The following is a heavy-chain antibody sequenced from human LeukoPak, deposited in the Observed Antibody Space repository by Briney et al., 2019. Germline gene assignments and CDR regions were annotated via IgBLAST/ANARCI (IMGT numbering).Heavy chain of an antibody. CDR3: ARHFDNGDYKKTFDI. J-gene: IGHJ3*02. V-gene: IGHV4-39*01. Sequence: SETLSLTCSVSGGSMNTNNYYWVWLRQPPGKGLECIASIHYTGRAYYNPSLKSRATISADTSKNHFSLHLRTVTAADTAVYYCARHFDNGDYKKTFDIWGQGTMVTVSS. D-gene: IGHD4-17*01. CDR1: GGSMNTNNYY. CDR2: IHYTGRA.